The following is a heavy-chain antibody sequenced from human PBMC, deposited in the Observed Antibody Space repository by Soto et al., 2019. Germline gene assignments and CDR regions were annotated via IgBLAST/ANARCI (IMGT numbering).Heavy chain of an antibody. CDR3: TTDSLGTAMVTGHFDY. V-gene: IGHV3-15*01. CDR1: GFTFSNAW. CDR2: IKSKTDGGTT. J-gene: IGHJ4*02. Sequence: PGGSLRLSCAASGFTFSNAWMSWVRQAPGKGLEWVGRIKSKTDGGTTDCAAPVKGRFTISRDDSKNTLYLQMNSLKTEDTAVYYCTTDSLGTAMVTGHFDYWGQGTPVTVS. D-gene: IGHD5-18*01.